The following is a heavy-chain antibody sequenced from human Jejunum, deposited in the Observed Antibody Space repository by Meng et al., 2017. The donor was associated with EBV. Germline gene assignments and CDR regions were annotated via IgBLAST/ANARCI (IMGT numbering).Heavy chain of an antibody. D-gene: IGHD3-16*01. J-gene: IGHJ5*02. V-gene: IGHV1-8*01. CDR3: MRGSGAGGRDWFDP. CDR2: MNSNTGNT. Sequence: VQLLHAGGGGKKPGTQVQVSFKASGYTFTSHDITRVRQATGQGLEVMGWMNSNTGNTGYAQKFQGRVSMTRDTSISTAYMELSSLKSEDTAVYYCMRGSGAGGRDWFDPWGQGTLVTVSS. CDR1: GYTFTSHD.